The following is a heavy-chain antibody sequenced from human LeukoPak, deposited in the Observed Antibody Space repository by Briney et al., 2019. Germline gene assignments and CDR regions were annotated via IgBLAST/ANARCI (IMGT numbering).Heavy chain of an antibody. D-gene: IGHD3-3*01. Sequence: GGSLRLSCAVSGFTFSSYAMSWVRQAPGKGLEWVSAISGSGGSTYYADSVKGRFTISRDNSKNTLYLQMNSLRAEDTAVYYCAKAGDFGVVIGYFQHWGQGTLVTVSS. V-gene: IGHV3-23*01. CDR1: GFTFSSYA. J-gene: IGHJ1*01. CDR3: AKAGDFGVVIGYFQH. CDR2: ISGSGGST.